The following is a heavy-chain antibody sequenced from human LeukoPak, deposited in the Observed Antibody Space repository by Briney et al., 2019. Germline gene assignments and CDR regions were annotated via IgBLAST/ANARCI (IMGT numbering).Heavy chain of an antibody. CDR1: GGSISSYY. V-gene: IGHV4-59*08. CDR2: IYYTGST. Sequence: KPSETLSLTCTVSGGSISSYYWSWIRQPPGKGLEWIGYIYYTGSTNYNPSLKSRVTTSVDTSKNQFSLKLNSVTAADTALYYCARHFTYSYDTSGYPRDIFDIWGQGTMVTVSS. D-gene: IGHD3-22*01. CDR3: ARHFTYSYDTSGYPRDIFDI. J-gene: IGHJ3*02.